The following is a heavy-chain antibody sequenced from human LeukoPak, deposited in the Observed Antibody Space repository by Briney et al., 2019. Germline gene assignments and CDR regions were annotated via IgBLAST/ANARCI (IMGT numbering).Heavy chain of an antibody. CDR3: ARDSFGSSWYY. J-gene: IGHJ4*02. CDR2: IYYSGST. CDR1: GGSISSGGYY. Sequence: PSETLSLTCTVSGGSISSGGYYWSWIRQHPGKGLEWIGYIYYSGSTYYNPSLKSRVTISVDTSKNQFSLKLSSVTAADTAVYYCARDSFGSSWYYWGQGTLVTVSS. D-gene: IGHD6-13*01. V-gene: IGHV4-31*03.